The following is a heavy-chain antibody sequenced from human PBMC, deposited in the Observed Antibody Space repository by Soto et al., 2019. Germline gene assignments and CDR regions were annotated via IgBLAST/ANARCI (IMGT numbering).Heavy chain of an antibody. D-gene: IGHD4-17*01. J-gene: IGHJ6*02. Sequence: QVQLQESGPGLVKPSQTLSLTCTVSGGSISSGGYYWSWIRQHPGKGLEWIGYIYYSGSTYYTPSLNSRVTISVDTSKTQFSLKLSSVTSAHTAVYYCARVVATVTYYYYGMDVWGQGTTVTVSS. CDR2: IYYSGST. V-gene: IGHV4-31*03. CDR3: ARVVATVTYYYYGMDV. CDR1: GGSISSGGYY.